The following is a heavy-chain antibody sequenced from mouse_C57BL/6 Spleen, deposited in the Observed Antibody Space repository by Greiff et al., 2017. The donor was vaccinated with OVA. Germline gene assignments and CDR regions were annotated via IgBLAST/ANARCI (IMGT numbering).Heavy chain of an antibody. D-gene: IGHD2-4*01. Sequence: EVQLQQSGPELVKPGASVKISCKASGYTFTDYYMNWVKQSHGKSLEWIGDINPNNGGTSYNQKFKGKATLTVDKSSSTAYMELRSLTSEDSAVYYCARFSEYDGDYWGQGTTLTVSS. CDR2: INPNNGGT. J-gene: IGHJ2*01. CDR1: GYTFTDYY. CDR3: ARFSEYDGDY. V-gene: IGHV1-26*01.